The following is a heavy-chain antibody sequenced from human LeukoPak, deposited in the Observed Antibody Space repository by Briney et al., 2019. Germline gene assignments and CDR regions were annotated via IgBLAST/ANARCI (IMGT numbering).Heavy chain of an antibody. V-gene: IGHV4-34*01. Sequence: SETLSLTCAVYGGSFSGYYWSWIRQPPGKGLEWIGSIYYSGSTYYNPSLKSRVTISVDTSKNQFSLKLSSVTAADTAVYYSYSFYYYDSSGYTDAFDIWGQGTMVTVSS. CDR3: YSFYYYDSSGYTDAFDI. CDR1: GGSFSGYY. J-gene: IGHJ3*02. D-gene: IGHD3-22*01. CDR2: IYYSGST.